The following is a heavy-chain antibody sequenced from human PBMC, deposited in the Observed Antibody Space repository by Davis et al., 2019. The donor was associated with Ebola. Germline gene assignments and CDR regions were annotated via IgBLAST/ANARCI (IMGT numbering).Heavy chain of an antibody. D-gene: IGHD2-21*02. V-gene: IGHV1-69*06. CDR3: ARGPSVATAHYFDY. CDR1: GGTFSSYA. J-gene: IGHJ4*02. Sequence: SVKVSCKASGGTFSSYAISWVRQAPGQGLEWMGGIIPTFGTTNYAQKFRGRVMITADKSTRIAYMELSSLGSEDTAVYYCARGPSVATAHYFDYWGQGTLVTVSS. CDR2: IIPTFGTT.